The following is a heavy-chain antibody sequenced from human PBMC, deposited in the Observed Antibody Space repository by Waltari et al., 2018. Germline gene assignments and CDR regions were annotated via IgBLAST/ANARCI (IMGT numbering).Heavy chain of an antibody. Sequence: QVELVQSGAEVRKPGASVKVSCPASGYSLASYYMPWGRQAPGLGLEWRGRINPNSGDTNSAPKFQGRVTLTRDTSVNTAFLELRSLTSDDTAVYFCARESAFSTSWYPGFDPWGQGTLVTVAS. CDR2: INPNSGDT. CDR1: GYSLASYY. D-gene: IGHD2-2*01. J-gene: IGHJ5*02. V-gene: IGHV1-2*06. CDR3: ARESAFSTSWYPGFDP.